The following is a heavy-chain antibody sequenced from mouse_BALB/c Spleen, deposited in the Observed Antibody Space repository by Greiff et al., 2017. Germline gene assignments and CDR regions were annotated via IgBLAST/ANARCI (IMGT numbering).Heavy chain of an antibody. Sequence: EVQRVESGAELVKPGASVKLSCTASGFNIKDTYMHWVKQRPEQGLEWIGRIDPANGNTKYDPKFQGKATITADTSSNTAYLQLSSLTSEDTAVYYCAEETGTGLGYWGQGTTLTVSS. D-gene: IGHD4-1*01. V-gene: IGHV14-3*02. CDR2: IDPANGNT. J-gene: IGHJ2*01. CDR1: GFNIKDTY. CDR3: AEETGTGLGY.